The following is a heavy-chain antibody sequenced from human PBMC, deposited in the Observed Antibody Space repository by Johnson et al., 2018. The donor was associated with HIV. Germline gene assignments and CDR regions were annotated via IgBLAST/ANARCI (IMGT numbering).Heavy chain of an antibody. CDR1: GFTFSAYG. CDR3: AREDGSGSYFYHAFDI. V-gene: IGHV3-30*02. CDR2: IRYDGSNK. Sequence: QVQLVESGGGVVQPGGSLRLSCAASGFTFSAYGMHWVRQAPGKGLEWVAFIRYDGSNKYYVDSVKCRFTIFRDNSKNTLYLQMNSLRAEDTAVYYCAREDGSGSYFYHAFDIWGQGTMVTVSS. D-gene: IGHD3-10*01. J-gene: IGHJ3*02.